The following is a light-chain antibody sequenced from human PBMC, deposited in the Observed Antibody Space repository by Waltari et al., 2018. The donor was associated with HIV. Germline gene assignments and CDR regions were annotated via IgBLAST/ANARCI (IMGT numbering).Light chain of an antibody. CDR2: SND. Sequence: QSVLTQPPSASGTPGQRVTISCSGSSSNIGSNTVSWYHQVPGTAPKVLIDSNDDRPSGLPDRFSGSKSGTSASLAISGLQSEDEADYYCATWDDSLNGWVFGGGTKVTVL. V-gene: IGLV1-44*01. CDR3: ATWDDSLNGWV. CDR1: SSNIGSNT. J-gene: IGLJ3*02.